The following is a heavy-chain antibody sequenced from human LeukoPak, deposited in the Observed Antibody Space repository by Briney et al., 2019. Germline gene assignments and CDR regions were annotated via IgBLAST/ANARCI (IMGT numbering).Heavy chain of an antibody. V-gene: IGHV1-18*01. Sequence: GASVKVSCKASGYTFTSYGISWVRQAPGQGLEWMGWISAYNGNTNYAQKLQGRVTMTTDTSTSTAYLQWSSLKASDTAMYYCARPVGSDGYNDAFDIWGQGTMVTVSS. J-gene: IGHJ3*02. CDR3: ARPVGSDGYNDAFDI. CDR2: ISAYNGNT. CDR1: GYTFTSYG. D-gene: IGHD5-24*01.